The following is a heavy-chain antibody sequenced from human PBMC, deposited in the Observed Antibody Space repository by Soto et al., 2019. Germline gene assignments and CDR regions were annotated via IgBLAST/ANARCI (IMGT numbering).Heavy chain of an antibody. CDR3: ARHRYYYDTSGYLFDY. CDR1: GGSISSSSYY. CDR2: IYYSGNT. J-gene: IGHJ4*02. Sequence: SETLSLTCTVSGGSISSSSYYWGWIRQPPGKGLEWIGSIYYSGNTYYNPSLKSRVTISVDTAKNQFSLKLSSVTAADTAVYYCARHRYYYDTSGYLFDYWAQGTLVTVSS. V-gene: IGHV4-39*01. D-gene: IGHD3-22*01.